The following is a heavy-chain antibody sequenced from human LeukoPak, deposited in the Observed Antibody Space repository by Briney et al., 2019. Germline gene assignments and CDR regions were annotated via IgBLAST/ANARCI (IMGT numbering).Heavy chain of an antibody. V-gene: IGHV3-74*01. CDR1: GFTFSSYW. CDR2: IDNEGSST. J-gene: IGHJ4*02. D-gene: IGHD5-18*01. CDR3: ATGSGLWSPDW. Sequence: GGSLRLSCAASGFTFSSYWMHWVRQAPGKALVWVSRIDNEGSSTSYADSVKGRFTISRDNAKNRLYVQMNSLRVEDTAVYYCATGSGLWSPDWWGQGTLVTVSS.